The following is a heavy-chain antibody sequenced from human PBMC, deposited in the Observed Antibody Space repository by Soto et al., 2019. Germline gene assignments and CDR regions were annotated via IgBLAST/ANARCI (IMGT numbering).Heavy chain of an antibody. D-gene: IGHD6-19*01. CDR3: ARDLYSSGWYRGAFDY. CDR2: ISYDGSNK. J-gene: IGHJ4*02. Sequence: QVQLVESGGGVVQPGRSLRLSCAASGFTFSSYAMHWVRQAPGKGLEWVAVISYDGSNKYYADSVKGRFTSSRDNSQNTLYLQMNSLRAEDTAVYYCARDLYSSGWYRGAFDYWGQGTLVTVSS. V-gene: IGHV3-30-3*01. CDR1: GFTFSSYA.